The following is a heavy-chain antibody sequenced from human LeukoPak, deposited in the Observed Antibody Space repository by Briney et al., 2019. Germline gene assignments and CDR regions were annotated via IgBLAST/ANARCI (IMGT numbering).Heavy chain of an antibody. CDR3: ARMGITMVRGVIGYYFDY. CDR1: GFTFSSYG. D-gene: IGHD3-10*01. Sequence: PGGSLRLSCAASGFTFSSYGMHWVRQAPGKGLEWVAVIWYDGSSKYYEDYVKGRFTISRDNSKNTLYLQMNSLRAEDTAVYYCARMGITMVRGVIGYYFDYWGQGTLVTVSS. CDR2: IWYDGSSK. V-gene: IGHV3-33*01. J-gene: IGHJ4*02.